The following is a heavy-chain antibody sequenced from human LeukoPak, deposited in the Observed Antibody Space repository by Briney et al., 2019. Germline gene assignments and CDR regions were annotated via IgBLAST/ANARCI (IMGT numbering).Heavy chain of an antibody. V-gene: IGHV4-30-2*03. J-gene: IGHJ6*03. CDR2: IYYSGST. D-gene: IGHD7-27*01. CDR3: ARVTGQFYFYYYMDV. Sequence: SQTLSLTCAVSGGSISSGGYSWSWIRQPPGKGLEWIGSIYYSGSTYYNPSLKSRVTISLDTSKNEFSLKLSSVTAADTAVYYCARVTGQFYFYYYMDVWGKGTTVTVSS. CDR1: GGSISSGGYS.